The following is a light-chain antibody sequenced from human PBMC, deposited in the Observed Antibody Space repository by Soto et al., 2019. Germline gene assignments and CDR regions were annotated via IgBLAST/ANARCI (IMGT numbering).Light chain of an antibody. V-gene: IGKV1-5*01. CDR2: DAS. CDR3: QQYNTYST. J-gene: IGKJ5*01. CDR1: QIISRW. Sequence: IQMTQSPSTLPSSLLYRFAMTLRASQIISRWLAWYQQKPGKAPQALIYDASSLKSGVPSRFSGNGSGTEFTLTISSLQTDDFATYYCQQYNTYSTFGQGTRLEIK.